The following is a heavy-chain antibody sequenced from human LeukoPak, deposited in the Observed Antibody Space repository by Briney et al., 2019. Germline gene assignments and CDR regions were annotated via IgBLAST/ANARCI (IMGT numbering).Heavy chain of an antibody. CDR1: GYTFTSYA. Sequence: DTVSVSCTASGYTFTSYAITWVRQAPGQGLEWMGWISAYNGTTNYAQTLQGRVTITTDTSTRTSYMEMRSLRPDATARYYCARMEMATAIFDYWGQGTLVTVSS. CDR3: ARMEMATAIFDY. CDR2: ISAYNGTT. V-gene: IGHV1-18*01. J-gene: IGHJ4*02. D-gene: IGHD5-24*01.